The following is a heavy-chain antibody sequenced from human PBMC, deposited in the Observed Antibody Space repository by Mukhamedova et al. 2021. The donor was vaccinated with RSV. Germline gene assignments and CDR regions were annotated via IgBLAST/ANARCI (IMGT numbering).Heavy chain of an antibody. J-gene: IGHJ6*03. CDR3: ARVGWNYFYYYMDV. D-gene: IGHD6-19*01. CDR2: ISAYNGNT. Sequence: GWISAYNGNTNYAQKLQGRVTMTTDTSTSTAYMELRSLRSDDTAVYYCARVGWNYFYYYMDVWGQGTTVTVSS. V-gene: IGHV1-18*01.